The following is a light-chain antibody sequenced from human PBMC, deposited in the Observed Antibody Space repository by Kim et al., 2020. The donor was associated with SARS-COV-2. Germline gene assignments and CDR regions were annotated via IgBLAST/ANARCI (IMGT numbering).Light chain of an antibody. CDR1: QGIGNW. CDR2: GAS. CDR3: QQSPSFPLT. Sequence: DIQMAQSPSSVSASVGDRVTITCRATQGIGNWLAWYQQKPGKAPKLLIYGASNLQSGVPTRFSGSGSGTDFTLTITSLQPEDIATYYCQQSPSFPLTFGGGTKVEI. J-gene: IGKJ4*01. V-gene: IGKV1-12*01.